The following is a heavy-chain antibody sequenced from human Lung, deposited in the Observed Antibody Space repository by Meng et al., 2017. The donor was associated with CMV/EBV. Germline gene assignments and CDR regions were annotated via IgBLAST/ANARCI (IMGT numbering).Heavy chain of an antibody. CDR2: TYYRSKWYN. V-gene: IGHV6-1*01. J-gene: IGHJ5*02. CDR1: GVSVSSNSAA. CDR3: ARGGLRYHNNWFDP. D-gene: IGHD3-9*01. Sequence: SETLSLXCAISGVSVSSNSAAWNWNRPSPSRGLEWLGRTYYRSKWYNDYAVSVKSRITINPDTSKNQFSLQLNSVTPEDTAVYYCARGGLRYHNNWFDPWGQGXLVTVSS.